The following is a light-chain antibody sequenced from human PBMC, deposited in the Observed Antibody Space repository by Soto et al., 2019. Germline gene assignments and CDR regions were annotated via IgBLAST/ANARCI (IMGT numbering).Light chain of an antibody. V-gene: IGKV3-15*01. Sequence: EIIMTQSPATLSVSPGERATLSCRASQSVSGKLALYQQTPGQAPRLRVYDAGTSATGIQARFSGSVSETEFTLPISSLQSEDFAVYYCQQSNIWPWTFGQGTKVDI. J-gene: IGKJ1*01. CDR2: DAG. CDR3: QQSNIWPWT. CDR1: QSVSGK.